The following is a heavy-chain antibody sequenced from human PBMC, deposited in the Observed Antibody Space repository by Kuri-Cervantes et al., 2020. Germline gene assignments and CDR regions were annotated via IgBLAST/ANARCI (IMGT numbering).Heavy chain of an antibody. D-gene: IGHD2-15*01. V-gene: IGHV3-30-3*01. CDR2: ISYDGSNK. Sequence: GGSLRLSCAASGFTFSSYAMHWVRQAPGKGLEWVAVISYDGSNKYYADSVKGRFTISRDNAKNSLYLQMNSLRAEDTAVYYCARYGGTGLKSVDAFDIWGQGTMVTVSS. CDR1: GFTFSSYA. CDR3: ARYGGTGLKSVDAFDI. J-gene: IGHJ3*02.